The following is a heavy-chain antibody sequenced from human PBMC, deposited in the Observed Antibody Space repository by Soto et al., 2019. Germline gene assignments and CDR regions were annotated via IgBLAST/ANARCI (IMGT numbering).Heavy chain of an antibody. CDR1: GYTFTSYG. Sequence: QVQLVQSGAEVKKPGASVKVSCKASGYTFTSYGISWVRQAPGQGLEWMGWISAYNGNTNYAQKLQGRVTMTTDTYTSTAYMELRSLRSDDTAVYYCARDHSSSWYYYYGMDVWGQGTTVTVSS. J-gene: IGHJ6*02. D-gene: IGHD6-13*01. CDR3: ARDHSSSWYYYYGMDV. V-gene: IGHV1-18*01. CDR2: ISAYNGNT.